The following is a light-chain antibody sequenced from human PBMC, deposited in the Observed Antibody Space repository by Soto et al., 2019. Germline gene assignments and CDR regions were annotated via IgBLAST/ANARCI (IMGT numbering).Light chain of an antibody. V-gene: IGKV3-20*01. J-gene: IGKJ1*01. CDR3: QQLET. CDR1: QSVSSSY. Sequence: EIVLTQSPGTLSLSPGERATLSCRASQSVSSSYLAWYQQKPGQAPRLLIYGASSSATVIPDRFSGSGSGTDFTLTISRLEPEDFAVYYCQQLETFGQGTKVEIK. CDR2: GAS.